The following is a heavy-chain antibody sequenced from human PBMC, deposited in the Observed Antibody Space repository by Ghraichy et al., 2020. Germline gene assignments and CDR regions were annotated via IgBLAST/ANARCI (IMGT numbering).Heavy chain of an antibody. J-gene: IGHJ5*02. CDR2: IDYDGST. Sequence: SETLSLTCGVYGYSFSVHYWSWIRQPPGKGREWIGEIDYDGSTNYNPALKSRVTISVDRSKNRFSLGLTSFTAADTATYYCARTLPSYGAHTYNDFDPWGPGTLVTVSS. V-gene: IGHV4-34*01. D-gene: IGHD4-17*01. CDR1: GYSFSVHY. CDR3: ARTLPSYGAHTYNDFDP.